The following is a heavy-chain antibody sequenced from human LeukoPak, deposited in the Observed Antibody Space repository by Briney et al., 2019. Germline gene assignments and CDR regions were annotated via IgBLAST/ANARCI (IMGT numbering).Heavy chain of an antibody. CDR3: AKDGDCGSNCY. J-gene: IGHJ4*02. D-gene: IGHD2-21*02. CDR1: GFIFSKYG. V-gene: IGHV3-30*02. CDR2: IWYDGTNK. Sequence: PGGSLRLSCAASGFIFSKYGMHWVRQAPGKGLEWVAFIWYDGTNKYYADSVKGRFTISRDKSKNTLYLQMNSLRVEDTAVYHCAKDGDCGSNCYWGQGTLVTVSS.